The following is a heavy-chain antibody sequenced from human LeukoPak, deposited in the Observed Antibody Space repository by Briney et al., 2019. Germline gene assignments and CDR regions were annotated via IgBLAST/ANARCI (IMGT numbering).Heavy chain of an antibody. CDR3: ASGLQAFDY. V-gene: IGHV4-61*02. CDR1: GGSISSGSYY. Sequence: SETLSLTCTVSGGSISSGSYYWSWIRQPAGKGLEWIGRIYTSGSTNYNPSLKSPVTISVDTSKNQFSLKLSSVTAADTAVYYCASGLQAFDYWGQGTLVTVSS. CDR2: IYTSGST. J-gene: IGHJ4*02.